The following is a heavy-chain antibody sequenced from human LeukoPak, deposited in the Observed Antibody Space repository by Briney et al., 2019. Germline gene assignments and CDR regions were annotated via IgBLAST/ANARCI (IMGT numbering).Heavy chain of an antibody. J-gene: IGHJ5*02. V-gene: IGHV4-39*01. Sequence: KPSETLSLTCSVSGGSISGSGYYWGWIRQPPGKGLEWIGTIYYTGTTYSNPSLKSRVTISVDTSKNHFSLKLTSVTAADTAVYFCATQEPVAASSWGQGTLVTVTS. CDR3: ATQEPVAASS. CDR1: GGSISGSGYY. CDR2: IYYTGTT. D-gene: IGHD6-19*01.